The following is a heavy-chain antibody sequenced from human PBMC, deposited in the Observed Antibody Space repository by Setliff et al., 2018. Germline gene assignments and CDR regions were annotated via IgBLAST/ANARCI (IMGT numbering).Heavy chain of an antibody. Sequence: SVKVSCKASGGTFSSYAISWVRQAPGQGLEWMGGIIPIFGTANYAQKFQGRVTFTTDESTSTAYMELSSLRSEDTAVYYCATTYYYDSSGYYLFQHWGQGTLVTVSS. CDR3: ATTYYYDSSGYYLFQH. D-gene: IGHD3-22*01. V-gene: IGHV1-69*05. CDR2: IIPIFGTA. CDR1: GGTFSSYA. J-gene: IGHJ1*01.